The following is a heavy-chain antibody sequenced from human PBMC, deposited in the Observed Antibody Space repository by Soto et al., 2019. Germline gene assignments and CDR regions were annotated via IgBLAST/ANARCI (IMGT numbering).Heavy chain of an antibody. J-gene: IGHJ5*02. D-gene: IGHD1-1*01. CDR3: VRDGTKTLRDWFDP. Sequence: PSETLSLTCTVSGDSYSISTYSWSWIRKSAGKGLEWIGRIYATGTTDYNPSLKSRVMMSVDTSKKQFSLKLRSVTAADTAVYYCVRDGTKTLRDWFDPWGQGISVTVSS. V-gene: IGHV4-61*02. CDR1: GDSYSISTYS. CDR2: IYATGTT.